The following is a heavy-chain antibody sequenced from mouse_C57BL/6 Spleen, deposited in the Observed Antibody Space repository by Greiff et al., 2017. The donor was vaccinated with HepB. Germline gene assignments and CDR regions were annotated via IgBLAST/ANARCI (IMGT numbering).Heavy chain of an antibody. V-gene: IGHV14-4*01. CDR3: TSIYGSSHFDY. D-gene: IGHD1-1*01. CDR1: GFNIKDDY. Sequence: VQLKQSGAELVRPGASVKLSCTASGFNIKDDYMHWVKQRPEQGLEWIGWIDPENGDTEYASKFQGKATITADTSSNTAYLQLSSLTSEDTAFYYCTSIYGSSHFDYWGQGTTLTVSS. CDR2: IDPENGDT. J-gene: IGHJ2*01.